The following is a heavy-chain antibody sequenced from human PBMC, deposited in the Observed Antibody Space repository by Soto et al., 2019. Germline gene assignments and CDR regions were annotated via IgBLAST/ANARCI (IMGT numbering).Heavy chain of an antibody. V-gene: IGHV3-30*18. CDR2: ISYDGSNK. CDR3: AKDPRGYMITFGGVIVRGNYFDY. Sequence: QVQLVESGGGVLQPGRSLRLSCAASGFTFSSYGMHWVRQAPGKGLEWVAVISYDGSNKYYADSVKGRFTISRDNSKNTLYLQMNSLRAEDTAVYYCAKDPRGYMITFGGVIVRGNYFDYWGQGTLVTVSS. J-gene: IGHJ4*02. D-gene: IGHD3-16*02. CDR1: GFTFSSYG.